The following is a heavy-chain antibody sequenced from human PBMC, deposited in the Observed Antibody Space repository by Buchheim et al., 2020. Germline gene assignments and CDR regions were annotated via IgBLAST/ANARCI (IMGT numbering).Heavy chain of an antibody. J-gene: IGHJ6*02. CDR2: IKQDGSEK. CDR3: ARGKLELPYYYYGMDV. D-gene: IGHD1-7*01. Sequence: EVQLVESGGGLVQPGGSLRLSCAASGFTFSSYWMSWVRQAPGKGLEWVANIKQDGSEKYYVDSVKGRFTISRENAKNSLYLQMNSLRAEDTAVYYCARGKLELPYYYYGMDVWGQGTT. V-gene: IGHV3-7*01. CDR1: GFTFSSYW.